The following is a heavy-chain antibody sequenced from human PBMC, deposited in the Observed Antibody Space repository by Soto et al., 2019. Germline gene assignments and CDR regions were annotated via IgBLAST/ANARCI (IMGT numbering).Heavy chain of an antibody. CDR3: ARFIYGGMLDF. V-gene: IGHV4-31*03. D-gene: IGHD2-8*01. J-gene: IGHJ4*02. CDR1: GGSILNGGHY. CDR2: IFFSVNT. Sequence: ALSLTCTVSGGSILNGGHYWTWIRHHPGKGLEWIGRIFFSVNTPYNPALKSRLTFSLETAKNQFSLKLTSVTAADTAIYYCARFIYGGMLDFWGSRRLVNESS.